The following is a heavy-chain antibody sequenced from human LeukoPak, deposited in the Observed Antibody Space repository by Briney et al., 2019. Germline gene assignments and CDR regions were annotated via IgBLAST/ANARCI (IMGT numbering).Heavy chain of an antibody. Sequence: GGSLRLSCAASGFIFSNYNMNWVRQAPGKGLEWVSSITSGSTYKNYADSVKGRFTVSRDNAKNSLYLQMNSLRAEDTAVYYCARGRYPTSFWAFDYWGQGTLVTVSS. CDR3: ARGRYPTSFWAFDY. J-gene: IGHJ4*02. D-gene: IGHD5-24*01. V-gene: IGHV3-21*01. CDR1: GFIFSNYN. CDR2: ITSGSTYK.